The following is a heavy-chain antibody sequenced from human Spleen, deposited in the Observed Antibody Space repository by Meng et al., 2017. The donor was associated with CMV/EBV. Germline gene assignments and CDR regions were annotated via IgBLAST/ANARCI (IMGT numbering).Heavy chain of an antibody. CDR3: ATGTAMVADFDY. Sequence: CKASGYTFTSYDINWVRQATGQGLEWMGWMNPNSGNTGYAQKFQGRVTITRNTSISTVYMELSSLRSEDTAVYYCATGTAMVADFDYWGQGTLVTVSS. V-gene: IGHV1-8*03. J-gene: IGHJ4*02. CDR1: GYTFTSYD. D-gene: IGHD5-18*01. CDR2: MNPNSGNT.